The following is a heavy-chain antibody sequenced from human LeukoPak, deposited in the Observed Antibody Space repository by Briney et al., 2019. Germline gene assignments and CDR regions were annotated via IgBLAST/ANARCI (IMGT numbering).Heavy chain of an antibody. CDR1: GYTFTSYG. D-gene: IGHD1-7*01. Sequence: GASVKVSCKASGYTFTSYGFSWVRQAPGQGLEWMGWISAYNGDTKYALNLQGRVTMTTDTSTSTAYMELRSLRSDDTAVYYCARDPKYNWNYDQAFDIWGQGTMVTVSS. CDR2: ISAYNGDT. J-gene: IGHJ3*02. CDR3: ARDPKYNWNYDQAFDI. V-gene: IGHV1-18*01.